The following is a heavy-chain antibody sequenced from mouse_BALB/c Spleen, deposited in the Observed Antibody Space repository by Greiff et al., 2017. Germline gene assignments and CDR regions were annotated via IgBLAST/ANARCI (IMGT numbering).Heavy chain of an antibody. CDR3: ARRADPYYAMDY. V-gene: IGHV2-2*02. J-gene: IGHJ4*01. Sequence: QVHVKQSGPGLVQPSQSLSITCAVSGFSLTSYGVHWVRQSPGKGLEWLGVIWSGGSTDYNAAFISRLSISKDNSKSQVFFKMNSLQANDTAIYYCARRADPYYAMDYWGQGTSVTVSS. CDR2: IWSGGST. CDR1: GFSLTSYG.